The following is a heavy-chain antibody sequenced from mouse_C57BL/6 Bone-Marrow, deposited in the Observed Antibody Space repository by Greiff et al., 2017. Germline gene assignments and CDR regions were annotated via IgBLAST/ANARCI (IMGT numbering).Heavy chain of an antibody. CDR3: ARHGSPPWFAY. CDR1: GYTFTSYW. CDR2: INPSNGGT. Sequence: QQSCKASGYTFTSYWMHWVKQRPGQGLEWIGNINPSNGGTNYNEKFKSKATLTVDKSSSTAYMQLSSLTSEDSAVYYCARHGSPPWFAYWGQGTLVTVSA. V-gene: IGHV1-53*01. J-gene: IGHJ3*01. D-gene: IGHD1-1*01.